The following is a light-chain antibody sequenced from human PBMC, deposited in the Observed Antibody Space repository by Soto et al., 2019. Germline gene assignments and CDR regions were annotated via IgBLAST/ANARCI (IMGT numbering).Light chain of an antibody. CDR2: DVT. CDR3: CSYGGGPYG. Sequence: QSALTQPRSVSGSPGQSVAISCTGTSSDVGGYDYVSWFQQHPGKAPKRMIYDVTKRPSGVPDRFSGSKSGNTASLTISGLQAWDEADYYCCSYGGGPYGFGTGTKVNVL. J-gene: IGLJ1*01. V-gene: IGLV2-11*01. CDR1: SSDVGGYDY.